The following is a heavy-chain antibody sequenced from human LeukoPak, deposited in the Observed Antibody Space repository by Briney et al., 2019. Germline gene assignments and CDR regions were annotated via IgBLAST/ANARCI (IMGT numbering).Heavy chain of an antibody. CDR2: ITSSSTNI. V-gene: IGHV3-48*01. J-gene: IGHJ4*02. CDR1: GFTFSTYS. Sequence: PGGSLRLSCTASGFTFSTYSMNWVRQAPGKGLEWVSYITSSSTNIYYADSVRGRFTISRDNAKNSLYLQMNSLRAEDTAVYYCAYSYGPYYYDYWGRGTLVTVSS. CDR3: AYSYGPYYYDY. D-gene: IGHD5-18*01.